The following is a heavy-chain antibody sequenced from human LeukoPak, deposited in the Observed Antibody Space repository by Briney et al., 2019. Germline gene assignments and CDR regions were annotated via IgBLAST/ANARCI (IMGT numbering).Heavy chain of an antibody. D-gene: IGHD3-3*01. Sequence: SETLSLTCTVSGASINRSPYFWGWIRQPPGKGLEWIGTIYYSGNTYYNPSLKSRVTMSVDTSMNQFSLKLSSVTAADTAVYYCARKEGGGYDFWSGYPEAYFDYWGQGTLVTVSS. CDR1: GASINRSPYF. CDR2: IYYSGNT. V-gene: IGHV4-39*01. CDR3: ARKEGGGYDFWSGYPEAYFDY. J-gene: IGHJ4*02.